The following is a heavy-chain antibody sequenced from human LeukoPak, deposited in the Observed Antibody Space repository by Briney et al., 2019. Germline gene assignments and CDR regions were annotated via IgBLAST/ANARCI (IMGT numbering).Heavy chain of an antibody. J-gene: IGHJ3*02. CDR1: GGSISSGDYY. V-gene: IGHV4-30-4*01. Sequence: SQTLSLTCTVSGGSISSGDYYWSWIRQPPGKGLEWIGYIYYSGSTYYNPSLKSRVTISVDTSKNQFSLKLSSVTAADTAVYYCARGWVGATTFGAFDIWGQGTMVTVSS. CDR2: IYYSGST. CDR3: ARGWVGATTFGAFDI. D-gene: IGHD1-26*01.